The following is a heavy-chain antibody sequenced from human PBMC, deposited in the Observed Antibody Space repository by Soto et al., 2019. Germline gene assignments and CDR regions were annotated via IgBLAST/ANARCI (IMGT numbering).Heavy chain of an antibody. D-gene: IGHD3-10*01. CDR3: ARGVGRDMDV. CDR2: ISAYNGNT. CDR1: GYTFTSYG. J-gene: IGHJ6*04. V-gene: IGHV1-18*01. Sequence: QVQLVQSGAEVKKPGASVKVSCKASGYTFTSYGISWVRQAPGQGLEWMGWISAYNGNTNYAQKRQGRVTMTTDTPPTAGDVAVRSLRSDDTAAYYWARGVGRDMDVWGKGTTVTVSS.